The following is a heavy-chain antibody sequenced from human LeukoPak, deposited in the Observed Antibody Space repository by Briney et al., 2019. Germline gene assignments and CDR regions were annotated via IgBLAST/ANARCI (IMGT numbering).Heavy chain of an antibody. J-gene: IGHJ4*02. V-gene: IGHV4-39*07. CDR1: GGSISSSSYY. CDR3: AGGEDPKYYFDY. Sequence: PSETLSLTCTVSGGSISSSSYYWGWIRQPPGKGLEWIGSIYYSGSTYYNPSLKSRVTISVDTSKNQFSLKLSSVTAADTAVYYCAGGEDPKYYFDYWGQGTLVTVSS. CDR2: IYYSGST.